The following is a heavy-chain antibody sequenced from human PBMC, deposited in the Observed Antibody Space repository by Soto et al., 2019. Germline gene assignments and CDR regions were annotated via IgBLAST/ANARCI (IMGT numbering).Heavy chain of an antibody. J-gene: IGHJ4*02. V-gene: IGHV3-21*01. CDR2: ISSGSSII. CDR3: TRVLLGGYYGSDFDF. Sequence: EVLLVGSGGGPVKPGGSLRLSCTASGFRFSSYGMNWVRQAPGKGLERVSSISSGSSIIYYADSVKGRFTISRDNANNSLYLQMNSLRADDTAIYYCTRVLLGGYYGSDFDFWGQGTQVTVSS. D-gene: IGHD1-26*01. CDR1: GFRFSSYG.